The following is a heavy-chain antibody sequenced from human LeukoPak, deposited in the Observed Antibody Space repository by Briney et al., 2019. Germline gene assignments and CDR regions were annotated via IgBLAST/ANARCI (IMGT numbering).Heavy chain of an antibody. CDR2: INHSGST. Sequence: TSETLSLTCAVYGGSFSGYYWSWIRQPPGKGLEWIGEINHSGSTNYNPSLKSRVTISVDTTKNQFSLKLNSVTAADTAVYYCARTRSGSFRHYMDVWGKGTTVTVSS. CDR3: ARTRSGSFRHYMDV. V-gene: IGHV4-34*01. J-gene: IGHJ6*03. D-gene: IGHD1-26*01. CDR1: GGSFSGYY.